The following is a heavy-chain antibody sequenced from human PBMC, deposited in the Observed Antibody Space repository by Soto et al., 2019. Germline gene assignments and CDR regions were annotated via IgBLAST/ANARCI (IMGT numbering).Heavy chain of an antibody. CDR3: ARVQALLYYFDY. CDR1: GGSISSSSYY. Sequence: SETLSLTCTVSGGSISSSSYYWGWIRQPPGKGLEWIGSIYYSGSTYYNPSLKSRVTISVDTSKNQFSLKLSSVTAAGTAVYYCARVQALLYYFDYWGQGTLVTVSS. D-gene: IGHD3-10*01. J-gene: IGHJ4*02. V-gene: IGHV4-39*01. CDR2: IYYSGST.